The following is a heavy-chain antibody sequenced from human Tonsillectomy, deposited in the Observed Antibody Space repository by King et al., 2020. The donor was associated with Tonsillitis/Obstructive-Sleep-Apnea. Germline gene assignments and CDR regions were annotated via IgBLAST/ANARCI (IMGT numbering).Heavy chain of an antibody. D-gene: IGHD2-2*01. Sequence: VQLVESGAEVKKPGASVKVSCKASGYTFTGYYMHWVRQAPGQGLEWMGRINPNGGGANYAQKFQGRVTMTRDTSISTAYMELSRLRSYDTAVYYCARDVSLYSSSWGDAFDIGGQGTMVTVSS. CDR3: ARDVSLYSSSWGDAFDI. CDR2: INPNGGGA. J-gene: IGHJ3*02. CDR1: GYTFTGYY. V-gene: IGHV1-2*06.